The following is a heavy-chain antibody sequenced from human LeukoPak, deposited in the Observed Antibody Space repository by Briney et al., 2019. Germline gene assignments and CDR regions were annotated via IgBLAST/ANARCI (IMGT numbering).Heavy chain of an antibody. V-gene: IGHV3-33*08. J-gene: IGHJ4*02. CDR1: GFTFSSYG. D-gene: IGHD6-19*01. CDR2: IWYDGSNK. Sequence: GGSLRLSCAPSGFTFSSYGIDWVRQAPGKGLEWVAVIWYDGSNKYYADSVKGRFTISRDQSKNTAYLQMNSLRVEDTAVYYCARLGSGWSFDYWGQGALVTVSS. CDR3: ARLGSGWSFDY.